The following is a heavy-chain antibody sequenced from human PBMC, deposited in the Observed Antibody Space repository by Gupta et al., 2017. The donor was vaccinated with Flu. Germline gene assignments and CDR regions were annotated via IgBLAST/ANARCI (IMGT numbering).Heavy chain of an antibody. D-gene: IGHD3-10*01. CDR3: AKDPGSSGTGRYFQH. V-gene: IGHV3-30*18. CDR1: GFTFSHYV. Sequence: QVQLVESGGGEVQPGRPLRLSCAASGFTFSHYVMHWVRQAAGRALECVALISFDGEYKNYADVVKGRFTISRDNSKNTLYLQLNSLRNEDTAVYYCAKDPGSSGTGRYFQHWGQGALVTVSS. CDR2: ISFDGEYK. J-gene: IGHJ1*01.